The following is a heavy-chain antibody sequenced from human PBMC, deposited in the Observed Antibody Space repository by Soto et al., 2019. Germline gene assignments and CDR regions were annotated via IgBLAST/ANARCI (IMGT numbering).Heavy chain of an antibody. CDR1: GYTFTGYD. J-gene: IGHJ6*03. V-gene: IGHV1-8*01. CDR3: ARGLQTSRSGDYYMDV. D-gene: IGHD6-19*01. CDR2: MNPNSGNT. Sequence: ASVKVSCKASGYTFTGYDINWVRQATGQGLEWMGWMNPNSGNTGYAQKFQGRVTMTRNTSISTAYMELSSLRSEDTAVYYCARGLQTSRSGDYYMDVWGKGTTVTVSS.